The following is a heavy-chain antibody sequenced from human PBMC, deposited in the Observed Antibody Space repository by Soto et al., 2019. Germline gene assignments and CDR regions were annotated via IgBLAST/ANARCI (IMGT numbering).Heavy chain of an antibody. Sequence: SETLSLTCTVSGGSISSYYWSWIRQPPGRGLEWIGCIYYSGSTNYNPSLKSRVTISVDTSKNQFSLKLSSVTAADTAVYYCARLGYCSSTSCYQGKNYYYYMDVWGKGTTVTVSS. CDR2: IYYSGST. CDR3: ARLGYCSSTSCYQGKNYYYYMDV. CDR1: GGSISSYY. V-gene: IGHV4-59*12. D-gene: IGHD2-2*01. J-gene: IGHJ6*03.